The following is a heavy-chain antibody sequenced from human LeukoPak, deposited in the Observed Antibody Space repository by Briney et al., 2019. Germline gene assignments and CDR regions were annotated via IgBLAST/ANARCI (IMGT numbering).Heavy chain of an antibody. J-gene: IGHJ4*02. V-gene: IGHV3-23*01. CDR3: ARDGYCSVSSCSKSGFDY. Sequence: GGSLRLSCTASGFTFSSFAMGWVRQAPGKGLEWVSSMSGSGTYTYHAESVKGRFTISRDNSKNTLLLQMNSIRSEDTAVYFCARDGYCSVSSCSKSGFDYWGQGALVTVSS. D-gene: IGHD2-15*01. CDR2: MSGSGTYT. CDR1: GFTFSSFA.